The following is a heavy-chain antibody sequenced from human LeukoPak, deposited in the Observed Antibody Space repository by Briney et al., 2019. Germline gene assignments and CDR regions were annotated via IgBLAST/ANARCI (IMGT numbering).Heavy chain of an antibody. J-gene: IGHJ4*02. D-gene: IGHD3/OR15-3a*01. CDR1: GVSISSSNSY. CDR2: IYYSGNT. CDR3: ARQTGSGLFILP. V-gene: IGHV4-39*01. Sequence: PSGTLSLTCTVSGVSISSSNSYWGWIRQPPGKGLEWIGSIYYSGNTYYHASLKSQVSISIDTSKNQFSLRLTSVTAAETAVYYCARQTGSGLFILPGGQGTLVTVSS.